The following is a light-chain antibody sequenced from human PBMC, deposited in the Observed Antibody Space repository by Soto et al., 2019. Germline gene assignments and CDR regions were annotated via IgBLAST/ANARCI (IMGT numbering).Light chain of an antibody. Sequence: DIVMTQSPDSLAVSLGERATINCKSSLSVFSSSDNKNSLAWYQQKPGQPPRLLVSWASTRESGVPDRFSGSGSGTDFTLTISSLQAEDVAVYYCHQYYSTPYTFGQGTKLEIK. V-gene: IGKV4-1*01. CDR1: LSVFSSSDNKNS. CDR3: HQYYSTPYT. J-gene: IGKJ2*01. CDR2: WAS.